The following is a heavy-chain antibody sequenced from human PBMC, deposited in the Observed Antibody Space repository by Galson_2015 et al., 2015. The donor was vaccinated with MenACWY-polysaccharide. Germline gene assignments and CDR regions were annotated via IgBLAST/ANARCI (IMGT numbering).Heavy chain of an antibody. CDR1: IDSISSSNSY. CDR2: SSYSGAT. V-gene: IGHV4-39*07. D-gene: IGHD2-2*01. CDR3: ARGDRTDNGVVGYGWGIDA. Sequence: ETLSLTSTVSIDSISSSNSYRDWSRQPPGKGLEWIGASSYSGATYYKPSLKSRVNISVDTSKNQFSLKLTSVIAADTAFYYCARGDRTDNGVVGYGWGIDAWGQGILVTVSS. J-gene: IGHJ5*02.